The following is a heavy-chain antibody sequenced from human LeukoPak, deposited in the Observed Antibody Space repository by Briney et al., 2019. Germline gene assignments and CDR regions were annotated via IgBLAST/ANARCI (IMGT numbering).Heavy chain of an antibody. V-gene: IGHV3-49*03. Sequence: GGSLRLSCTASGFTFGDYAMSWFRQAPGKGLEWVGFIRSKAYGGTTEYAASVKGRFTISRDDSKSIAYLQMNSLKTEDTAVYYCTRENLWFGDYWGMDVWGQGTTVTVSS. D-gene: IGHD3-10*01. CDR1: GFTFGDYA. J-gene: IGHJ6*02. CDR3: TRENLWFGDYWGMDV. CDR2: IRSKAYGGTT.